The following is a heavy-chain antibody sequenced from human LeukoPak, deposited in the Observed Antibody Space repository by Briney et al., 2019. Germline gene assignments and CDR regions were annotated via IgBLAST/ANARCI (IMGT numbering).Heavy chain of an antibody. CDR2: IYSGGDT. V-gene: IGHV3-66*02. CDR3: ARSWTYYYDSSGYSHFDY. Sequence: GGSLRLSCAASGFTVSSDYMSWVRQAPGKGLEWVSLIYSGGDTYYADSVKGRFTISSDNSKNTLYLQMNSLRAEDTAVYYCARSWTYYYDSSGYSHFDYWGQGTLVTVSS. D-gene: IGHD3-22*01. J-gene: IGHJ4*02. CDR1: GFTVSSDY.